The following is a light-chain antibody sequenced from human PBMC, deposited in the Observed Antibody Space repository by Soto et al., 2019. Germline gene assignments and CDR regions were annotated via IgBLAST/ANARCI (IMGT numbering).Light chain of an antibody. J-gene: IGLJ1*01. CDR3: SSYTSNSPFV. CDR2: DVS. CDR1: SSDVGGYNY. Sequence: QSALTQPASVSGSPGQSITISCTGTSSDVGGYNYVSWYQQHPGKAPKLMIFDVSNRPSGVSSRFSGSKSGNTASLTISGLQAEDEADYYCSSYTSNSPFVFGTGTKVTVL. V-gene: IGLV2-14*03.